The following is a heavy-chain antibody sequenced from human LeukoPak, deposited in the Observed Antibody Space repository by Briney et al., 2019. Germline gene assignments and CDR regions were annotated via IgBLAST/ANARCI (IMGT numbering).Heavy chain of an antibody. V-gene: IGHV4-34*01. CDR2: INHSGST. CDR3: ARKTYYYVG. J-gene: IGHJ4*02. Sequence: SETLSLTCAVYGGSFSGYYWSWIRQPPGKGLEWIGEINHSGSTNYNPSLKSRVTISVDTSKNQFSLKLSSVTAADTAVYYCARKTYYYVGWGQGILVTVSS. CDR1: GGSFSGYY. D-gene: IGHD3-10*02.